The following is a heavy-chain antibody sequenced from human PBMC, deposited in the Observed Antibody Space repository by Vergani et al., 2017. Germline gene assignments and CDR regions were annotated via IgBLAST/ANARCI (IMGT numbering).Heavy chain of an antibody. D-gene: IGHD5-18*01. CDR1: GDSISSGGHS. Sequence: QLHLQESGARLVKPSETLSLTCTVSGDSISSGGHSWSWIRQPPGKGLEWVGYIYHSGSTYYNPSLKSRLTISVDESRNQFSLQLTSVTAADTAVYYCASHLRGYIYYNWFDPWGQGTLVTVSS. CDR3: ASHLRGYIYYNWFDP. CDR2: IYHSGST. V-gene: IGHV4-30-2*01. J-gene: IGHJ5*02.